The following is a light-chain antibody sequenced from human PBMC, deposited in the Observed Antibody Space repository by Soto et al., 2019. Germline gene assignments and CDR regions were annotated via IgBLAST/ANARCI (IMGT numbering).Light chain of an antibody. Sequence: DIQMTQSPSSLSASVGDRVTITCRASQSINTYLNWYQQEPGKAPKLLIYAASTLQGGVPSSFSGSGSGSDFTLTTSSLQPEDCATYYCQQTFSPPAITFGQGTRLDIK. CDR1: QSINTY. V-gene: IGKV1-39*01. CDR3: QQTFSPPAIT. CDR2: AAS. J-gene: IGKJ5*01.